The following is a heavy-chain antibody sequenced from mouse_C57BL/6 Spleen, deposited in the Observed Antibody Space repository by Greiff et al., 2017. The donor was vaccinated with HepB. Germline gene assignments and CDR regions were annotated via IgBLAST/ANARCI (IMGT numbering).Heavy chain of an antibody. Sequence: VQLQQSGAELARPGASVKLSCKASGYTFTSYGISWVKQRTGQGLEWIGEIYPRSGNTYYNEKFKGKATLTADKSSSTAYMELRSLTSEDSAVYFCARRAYGSSSYAMDYWGQGTSVTVSS. CDR3: ARRAYGSSSYAMDY. CDR1: GYTFTSYG. V-gene: IGHV1-81*01. D-gene: IGHD1-1*01. J-gene: IGHJ4*01. CDR2: IYPRSGNT.